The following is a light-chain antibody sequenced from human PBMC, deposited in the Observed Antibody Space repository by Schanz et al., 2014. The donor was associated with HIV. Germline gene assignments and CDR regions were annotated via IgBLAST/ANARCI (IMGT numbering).Light chain of an antibody. V-gene: IGLV2-14*01. CDR3: GSCSPTNTCT. Sequence: QSALTQPASVSGSPGQSITIPCTGTYSDIGAYLYVSWYQQHPGRAPKLLIYGVTDRPSGVSHRFSGSKSDNTASLTISGLQAEDEADYYCGSCSPTNTCTFGGGTKLTVL. J-gene: IGLJ3*02. CDR2: GVT. CDR1: YSDIGAYLY.